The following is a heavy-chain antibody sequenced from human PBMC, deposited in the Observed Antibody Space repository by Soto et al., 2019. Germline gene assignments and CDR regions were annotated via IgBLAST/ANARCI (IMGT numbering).Heavy chain of an antibody. D-gene: IGHD3-22*01. Sequence: EVQLLESGGGLVQPGGSLRLSCAASGFTFSSYAMSWVRQAPGKGLEWVSAISGSGGSTYYADSVKGRFTISRDNSKNTLYLQMNSLRAEDTAVYYCAKVPDYYDSSGYYYAEYFQHWDQGTLVTVSS. V-gene: IGHV3-23*01. CDR2: ISGSGGST. CDR3: AKVPDYYDSSGYYYAEYFQH. J-gene: IGHJ1*01. CDR1: GFTFSSYA.